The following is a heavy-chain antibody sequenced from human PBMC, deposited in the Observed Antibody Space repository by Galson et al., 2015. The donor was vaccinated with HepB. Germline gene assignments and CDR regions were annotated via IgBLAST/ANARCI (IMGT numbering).Heavy chain of an antibody. CDR2: ISSSAVYT. D-gene: IGHD4-17*01. CDR1: GFTFSDYY. J-gene: IGHJ4*02. V-gene: IGHV3-11*06. CDR3: TRVADADYGDHSYFDY. Sequence: SLRLSCAASGFTFSDYYMSWIRQAPGKGLEWISYISSSAVYTNCADSVKGRFTISRDNARNSLFLQINSLRAEDTAVYYCTRVADADYGDHSYFDYWGQGTLVTVSS.